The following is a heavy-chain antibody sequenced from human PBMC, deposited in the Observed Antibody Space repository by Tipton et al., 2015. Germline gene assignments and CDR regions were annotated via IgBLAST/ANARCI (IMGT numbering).Heavy chain of an antibody. D-gene: IGHD1-26*01. V-gene: IGHV1-2*04. CDR2: INPNSGGT. CDR1: GYTFTGYY. CDR3: ARSIVGATSYYFGMDV. Sequence: QSGAEVKKPGASVQVSCRASGYTFTGYYMHWVRQAPGQGLEWMGWINPNSGGTNYAQKFQGWVTMTRDTSISTAYMELNRLRSDDTAVYYCARSIVGATSYYFGMDVWGQGTTVTVSS. J-gene: IGHJ6*02.